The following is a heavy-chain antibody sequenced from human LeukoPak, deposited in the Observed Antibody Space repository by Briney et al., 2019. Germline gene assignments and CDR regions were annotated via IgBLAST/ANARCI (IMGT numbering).Heavy chain of an antibody. J-gene: IGHJ4*02. Sequence: SETLSLTCTVSGGSISSYYWSWIRQPPGKGLEWIGYIYYSGSTNYNPSLKSRVTISVDTSKNQFSLKLSSVTAADTAVYYCARAPVDTAMVIYPYFDYWGQGTLVTVSS. V-gene: IGHV4-59*01. CDR3: ARAPVDTAMVIYPYFDY. CDR2: IYYSGST. CDR1: GGSISSYY. D-gene: IGHD5-18*01.